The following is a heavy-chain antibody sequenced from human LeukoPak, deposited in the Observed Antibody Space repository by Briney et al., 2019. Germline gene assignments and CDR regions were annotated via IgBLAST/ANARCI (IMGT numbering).Heavy chain of an antibody. CDR1: GFTFSSNY. J-gene: IGHJ3*02. Sequence: PGGSLRLSCAASGFTFSSNYMSWVRQAPGKGLEWVSVIYIGGSTYYADSVKGRFTISRDNYKNTLYLQMNSLRAEDTAMYYCARDPGYYGSGSYYIWAFDILVQGTMVTVSS. CDR2: IYIGGST. CDR3: ARDPGYYGSGSYYIWAFDI. V-gene: IGHV3-53*01. D-gene: IGHD3-10*01.